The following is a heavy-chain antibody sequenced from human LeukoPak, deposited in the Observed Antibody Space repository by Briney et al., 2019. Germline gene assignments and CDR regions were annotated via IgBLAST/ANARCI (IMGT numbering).Heavy chain of an antibody. CDR2: IFYSGNT. CDR1: GGSIGSSSYY. D-gene: IGHD2-2*01. V-gene: IGHV4-39*07. CDR3: ARFSVIPPNDAFDL. J-gene: IGHJ3*01. Sequence: PSETLSLPCTVSGGSIGSSSYYWGWIRQPPGKGLEWIGSIFYSGNTHYSPSLKSRVTISLDTSKTQFSLRLSSVTAADTAVYYCARFSVIPPNDAFDLWGQGTMVTVSS.